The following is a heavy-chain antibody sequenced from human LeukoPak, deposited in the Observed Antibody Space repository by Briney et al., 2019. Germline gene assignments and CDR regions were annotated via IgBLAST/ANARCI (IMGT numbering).Heavy chain of an antibody. CDR3: ARYCSGSCPEYYFDY. D-gene: IGHD2-15*01. CDR2: IRQDGNEK. CDR1: GFTISSFS. V-gene: IGHV3-7*01. J-gene: IGHJ4*02. Sequence: GGSLRLSCAASGFTISSFSMSWVRQAPGKGLEWVANIRQDGNEKRYVDSVKGRFTISRDNAKSSLYLQMNSLRAEDTAVYYCARYCSGSCPEYYFDYWGQGTLVTVSS.